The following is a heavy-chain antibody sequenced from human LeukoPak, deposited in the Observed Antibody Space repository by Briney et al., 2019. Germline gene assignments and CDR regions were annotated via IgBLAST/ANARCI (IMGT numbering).Heavy chain of an antibody. CDR2: IYYSGST. Sequence: SETLSLTCTVSGGSISSSSYYWGWIRQPPGKGLEWIGYIYYSGSTNYNPSLKSRVTISVDTSKNQFSLKLSSVTAADTAVYYCARAVGAVAGFDYWGQGTLVTVSS. D-gene: IGHD6-19*01. V-gene: IGHV4-61*05. J-gene: IGHJ4*02. CDR1: GGSISSSSYY. CDR3: ARAVGAVAGFDY.